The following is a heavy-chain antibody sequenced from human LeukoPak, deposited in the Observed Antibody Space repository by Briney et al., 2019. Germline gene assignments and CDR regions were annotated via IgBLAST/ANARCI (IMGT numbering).Heavy chain of an antibody. CDR2: IYYSGST. J-gene: IGHJ4*02. Sequence: SETLSLTCTVSGGSVSSGSYYWSWIRQPPGKGLEWIGYIYYSGSTNYNPSLKSRVTISVDTSKNQFSLKLSSVTAADTAVYYCARGLGSGLSDFDYWGQGTLVTVSS. V-gene: IGHV4-61*01. CDR1: GGSVSSGSYY. D-gene: IGHD3-16*01. CDR3: ARGLGSGLSDFDY.